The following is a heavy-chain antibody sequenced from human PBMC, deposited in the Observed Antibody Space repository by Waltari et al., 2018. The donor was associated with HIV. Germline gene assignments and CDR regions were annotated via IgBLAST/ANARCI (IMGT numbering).Heavy chain of an antibody. CDR3: AREEGRAAAGTDY. CDR2: INPNSGGT. Sequence: QVQLVQSGAEVKKPGASVKVSCKASGYTFTGYYMPWVRPAPGQGLEWMGWINPNSGGTNYAQKFQGRVTMTRDTSISTAYMELSRLRSDDTAVYYCAREEGRAAAGTDYWGQGTLVTVSS. J-gene: IGHJ4*02. D-gene: IGHD6-13*01. V-gene: IGHV1-2*02. CDR1: GYTFTGYY.